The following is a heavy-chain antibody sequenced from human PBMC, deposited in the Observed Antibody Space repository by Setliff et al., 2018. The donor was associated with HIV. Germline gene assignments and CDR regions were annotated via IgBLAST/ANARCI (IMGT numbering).Heavy chain of an antibody. Sequence: SEILSLTCTVSGGSISSGDYYWSWIRQPPGKGLEWIGYIYYSGSTYYNPSLKSRVIISLDTSKNHLSLKLSSVTAADTAVYYCARIPQLLDYAMDVWGQGTTVTVSS. V-gene: IGHV4-30-4*08. D-gene: IGHD2-2*01. CDR2: IYYSGST. CDR3: ARIPQLLDYAMDV. CDR1: GGSISSGDYY. J-gene: IGHJ6*02.